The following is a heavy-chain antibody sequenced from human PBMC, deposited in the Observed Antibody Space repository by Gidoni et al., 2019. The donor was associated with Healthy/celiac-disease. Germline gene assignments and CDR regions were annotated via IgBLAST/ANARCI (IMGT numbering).Heavy chain of an antibody. D-gene: IGHD4-17*01. CDR2: IWYDGSNT. V-gene: IGHV3-33*01. J-gene: IGHJ6*02. CDR1: GFTFSSYR. CDR3: ARWGTTVVNPYYYGMDV. Sequence: QVQLVESGGGVVQPGRSLRLSCAASGFTFSSYRMHWVRQAPGKGLEWVAVIWYDGSNTYYADSVKGRFTISRDNSKNTLYLQMNSLRAEDTAVYYCARWGTTVVNPYYYGMDVWGQGTTVTVSS.